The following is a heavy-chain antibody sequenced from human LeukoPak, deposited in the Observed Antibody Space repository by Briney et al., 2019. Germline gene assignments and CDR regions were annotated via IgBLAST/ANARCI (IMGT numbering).Heavy chain of an antibody. J-gene: IGHJ3*02. CDR3: ARVDDYGDYSSRLGAFDI. V-gene: IGHV5-51*01. CDR2: IYPGDSDT. CDR1: GYSFTSYW. Sequence: NPGESLKISCKGSGYSFTSYWIGWVRQMPGKGLEWMGIIYPGDSDTRYSPSFQGQVTISADKSISTAYLQWSSLKASDTAMYYCARVDDYGDYSSRLGAFDIWGQGTMVTVSS. D-gene: IGHD4-17*01.